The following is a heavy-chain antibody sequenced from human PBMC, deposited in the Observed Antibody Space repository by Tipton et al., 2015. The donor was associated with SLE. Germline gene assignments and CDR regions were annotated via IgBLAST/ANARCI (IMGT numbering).Heavy chain of an antibody. CDR2: VYSSGST. Sequence: GLVKPSETLSLTCTVSGGSISGYYCSWIRQPPGKGLEWIGRVYSSGSTIYNPSIKSRITLSLDTSKNQFYLRVNSVTAADTAVYYCARGGGSYYDYWGQGTLVTVSS. CDR1: GGSISGYY. V-gene: IGHV4-4*07. D-gene: IGHD1-26*01. J-gene: IGHJ4*02. CDR3: ARGGGSYYDY.